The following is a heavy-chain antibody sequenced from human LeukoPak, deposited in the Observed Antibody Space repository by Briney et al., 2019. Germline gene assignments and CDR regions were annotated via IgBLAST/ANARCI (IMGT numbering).Heavy chain of an antibody. J-gene: IGHJ3*02. CDR3: ARQLAAGNDAFDI. Sequence: SETLSLTCTVSGVDIYSSTYYWVWIRQPPGKGLEFLGSIYYNEDTYSNPSLKSRLTLSVDTSTNPFSLRLNSVTGADTAVYFCARQLAAGNDAFDIWGQGRMVTVSS. CDR1: GVDIYSSTYY. CDR2: IYYNEDT. V-gene: IGHV4-39*01. D-gene: IGHD2-15*01.